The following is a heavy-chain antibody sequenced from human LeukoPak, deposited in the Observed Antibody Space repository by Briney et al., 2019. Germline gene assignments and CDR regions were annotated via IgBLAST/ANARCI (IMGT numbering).Heavy chain of an antibody. V-gene: IGHV4-39*02. CDR2: IYYSGST. Sequence: SETLSLTCTVSGGSISSSSYYWGWIRQPPGKGLEWIGSIYYSGSTYYDPSLKSRVTISVDTSKNQFSLKLSSVTAADTAVYYCAREGDYYGSGSYAMDVWGQGTTVTVSS. CDR1: GGSISSSSYY. J-gene: IGHJ6*02. CDR3: AREGDYYGSGSYAMDV. D-gene: IGHD3-10*01.